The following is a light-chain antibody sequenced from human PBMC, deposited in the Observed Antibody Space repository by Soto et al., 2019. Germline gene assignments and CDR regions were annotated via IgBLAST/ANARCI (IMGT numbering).Light chain of an antibody. V-gene: IGKV3-11*01. J-gene: IGKJ1*01. CDR1: PSISRF. CDR3: QQRSNWPPEGT. Sequence: EIVLTQSPATLSLSPGERATLSCRASPSISRFLGWYQQKPGQAPRLLIYDASNRATGIPGRLSGSGSGTDFILTTGSLEPENFAVYYCQQRSNWPPEGTFGQGTKVEIK. CDR2: DAS.